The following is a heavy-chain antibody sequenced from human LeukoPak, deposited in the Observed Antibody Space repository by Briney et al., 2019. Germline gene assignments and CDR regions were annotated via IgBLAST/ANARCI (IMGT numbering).Heavy chain of an antibody. D-gene: IGHD5-12*01. V-gene: IGHV3-33*06. CDR2: IWYDGSNK. CDR1: GFTFSSYG. J-gene: IGHJ3*02. CDR3: AKGGPDGGQGVATTDDAVDI. Sequence: GRSLRLSCAASGFTFSSYGMHWVRQAPGKGLEWVAVIWYDGSNKYYADSVKGRFTISRDNSKNTLYLQMNSLRAEDTAVYYCAKGGPDGGQGVATTDDAVDIWGQGTMVTVSS.